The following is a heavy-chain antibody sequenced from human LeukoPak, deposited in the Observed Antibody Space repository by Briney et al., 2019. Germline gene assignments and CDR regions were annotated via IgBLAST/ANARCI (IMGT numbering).Heavy chain of an antibody. D-gene: IGHD6-19*01. CDR2: INHSGST. Sequence: LSETLSLTCAVYGGSFSGYYWSWIRQPPGKGLEWIGEINHSGSTNYNPSLKSRVTISVDTSKNQFSLKLSSVTAADTAVYYCARDYSSGLTIDFWGQGTLVTVSS. V-gene: IGHV4-34*01. CDR1: GGSFSGYY. CDR3: ARDYSSGLTIDF. J-gene: IGHJ4*02.